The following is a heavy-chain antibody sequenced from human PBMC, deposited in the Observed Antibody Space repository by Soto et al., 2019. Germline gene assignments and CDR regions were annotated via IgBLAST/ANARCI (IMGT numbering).Heavy chain of an antibody. J-gene: IGHJ6*02. Sequence: GALRLSCAASGFTFSDYYMSWIRQAPGRGLEWVSYISSSGSTIYYADSVKGRFTISRDNAKNSLYLQMNSLRAEDTAVYYCARGFTMVRGVTLYYYYGMDVWGQGTTVTVSS. D-gene: IGHD3-10*01. CDR1: GFTFSDYY. CDR3: ARGFTMVRGVTLYYYYGMDV. V-gene: IGHV3-11*01. CDR2: ISSSGSTI.